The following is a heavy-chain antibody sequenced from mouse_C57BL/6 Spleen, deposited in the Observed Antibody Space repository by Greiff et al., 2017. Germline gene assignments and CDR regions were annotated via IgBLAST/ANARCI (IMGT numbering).Heavy chain of an antibody. V-gene: IGHV1-77*01. CDR2: RGPGRGST. D-gene: IGHD2-2*01. Sequence: QVQLKQSGAELVKPGASVKISCKASGYTFTDYNINGVKQRPGQGLEWIGKRGPGRGSTYYNEKFKGKATLTADQSSSTAYLQLSCLTSEDSAVYFCARWGGYEAYWGPGTLVTVSA. CDR1: GYTFTDYN. J-gene: IGHJ3*01. CDR3: ARWGGYEAY.